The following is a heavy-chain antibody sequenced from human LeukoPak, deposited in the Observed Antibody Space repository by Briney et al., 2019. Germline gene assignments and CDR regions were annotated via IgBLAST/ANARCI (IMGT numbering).Heavy chain of an antibody. CDR2: IIPIFGTA. J-gene: IGHJ5*02. CDR1: GGTFSSYA. Sequence: SVKVSCKASGGTFSSYAISWVRQAPGQGLEWMGGIIPIFGTANYAQKFHGRVTVTADESTSTAYMELSSVRPEDTAVYYCARGVNRITIFVWFDPWGQGTLVTVSS. V-gene: IGHV1-69*01. CDR3: ARGVNRITIFVWFDP. D-gene: IGHD3-3*01.